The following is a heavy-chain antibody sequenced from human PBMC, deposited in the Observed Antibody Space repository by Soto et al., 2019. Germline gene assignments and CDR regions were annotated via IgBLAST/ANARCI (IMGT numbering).Heavy chain of an antibody. CDR3: ARREIQGPIDY. CDR2: IYYSGTT. J-gene: IGHJ4*02. V-gene: IGHV4-28*01. CDR1: GYSISSSNR. Sequence: SETLSLTCAVSGYSISSSNRWGWIRQPPGKGLEWIGYIYYSGTTYYNPSLKSRVTMSVDTSKNQFSLKLTSVTAVDAAVYYCARREIQGPIDYWGQGTLVTVSS. D-gene: IGHD1-26*01.